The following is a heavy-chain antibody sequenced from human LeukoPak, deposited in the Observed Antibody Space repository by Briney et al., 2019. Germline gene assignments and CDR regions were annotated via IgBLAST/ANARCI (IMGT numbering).Heavy chain of an antibody. D-gene: IGHD3-22*01. CDR3: AKTSTMIVVWGLFDY. V-gene: IGHV3-9*01. CDR1: GFTFDDYA. Sequence: PGRSLRLSCAASGFTFDDYAMHGVRQAPGKGLEWVSGISWNSGSIGYADSVKGRFTISRDNAKNSLHLQMNSLRAEDTALYYCAKTSTMIVVWGLFDYWGQGTLVTVSS. CDR2: ISWNSGSI. J-gene: IGHJ4*02.